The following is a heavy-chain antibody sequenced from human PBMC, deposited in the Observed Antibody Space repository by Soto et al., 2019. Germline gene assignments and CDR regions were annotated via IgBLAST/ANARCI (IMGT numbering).Heavy chain of an antibody. CDR2: IFHTGAT. CDR3: ARRRIVPTTNFDY. V-gene: IGHV4-39*01. Sequence: SETLSLTCTVSGDSISSSIFYWGWIRQPPGKGLEWIGHIFHTGATYQNPTLKSRLRMSVDTSKNQFSLNLSSVTATDTAVYYCARRRIVPTTNFDYWGQGTLVTVSS. D-gene: IGHD1-26*01. J-gene: IGHJ4*02. CDR1: GDSISSSIFY.